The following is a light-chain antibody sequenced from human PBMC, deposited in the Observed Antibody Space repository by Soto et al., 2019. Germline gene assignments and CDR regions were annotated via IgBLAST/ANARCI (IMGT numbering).Light chain of an antibody. J-gene: IGLJ3*02. CDR2: EGS. Sequence: QSALTQPASVSGSPGQSITISCTGSSSDVGSYNLVSWHQQYPGTAPKLMIYEGSKRPSGVSNRFSGSKSGNTASLTISGRQAEDEADYYCCSYAGRSTLVFGGGTKLTVL. V-gene: IGLV2-23*01. CDR3: CSYAGRSTLV. CDR1: SSDVGSYNL.